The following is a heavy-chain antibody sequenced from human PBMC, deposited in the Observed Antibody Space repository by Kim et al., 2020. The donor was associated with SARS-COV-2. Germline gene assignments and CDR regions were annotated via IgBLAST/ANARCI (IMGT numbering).Heavy chain of an antibody. Sequence: SETLSLTCAVYGGSFSGYYWSWIRQPPGKGLEWIGEINHSGSTNYNPSLKSRVTISVDTSKNQFSLKLSSVTAADTAVYYCARGLQLWSAYYYYVMDVWGQGTTVADSS. V-gene: IGHV4-34*01. D-gene: IGHD5-18*01. CDR2: INHSGST. CDR1: GGSFSGYY. J-gene: IGHJ6*02. CDR3: ARGLQLWSAYYYYVMDV.